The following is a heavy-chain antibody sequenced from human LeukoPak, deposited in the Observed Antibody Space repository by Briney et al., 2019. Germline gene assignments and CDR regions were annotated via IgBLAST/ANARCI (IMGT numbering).Heavy chain of an antibody. V-gene: IGHV4-59*01. Sequence: SETLSLTCTVSGGSISSYYWSWIRQPPGKGLEWIGYIYYSGSTNYNPSLKSRVTISVDTSKNQFSLKLSSVTAADTAVYHCARGRLAAAGYYYYYGMDVWGQGTTVTVSS. CDR3: ARGRLAAAGYYYYYGMDV. J-gene: IGHJ6*02. D-gene: IGHD6-13*01. CDR1: GGSISSYY. CDR2: IYYSGST.